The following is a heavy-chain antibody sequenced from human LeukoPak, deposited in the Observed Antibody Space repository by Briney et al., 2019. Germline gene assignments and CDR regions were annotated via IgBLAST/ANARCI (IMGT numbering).Heavy chain of an antibody. CDR3: AKDRLVWFGELSHEGFDY. J-gene: IGHJ4*02. D-gene: IGHD3-10*01. CDR2: ISRSGSTI. CDR1: GFTFSSYE. Sequence: PGGSLRLSCAASGFTFSSYEMNWVRQAPGKGLEWVSYISRSGSTIYYADSVKGRFTISRDNSKNTLYLQMNSLRAEDTAVYYCAKDRLVWFGELSHEGFDYWGQGTLVTVSS. V-gene: IGHV3-48*03.